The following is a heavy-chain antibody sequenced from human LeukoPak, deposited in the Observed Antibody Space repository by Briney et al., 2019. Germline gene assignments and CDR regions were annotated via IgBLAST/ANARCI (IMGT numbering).Heavy chain of an antibody. Sequence: PGGSLRLSCAASGFTFSSRGMNWVRQAPGKGLEWVSGIIPSGHTTYYADSVKGRFTISRDNSRNTLYLQMNSLRAEDTAVYYCARSGLSRFGFWGQGTLVTVSS. V-gene: IGHV3-23*01. CDR1: GFTFSSRG. D-gene: IGHD2/OR15-2a*01. CDR3: ARSGLSRFGF. J-gene: IGHJ4*02. CDR2: IIPSGHTT.